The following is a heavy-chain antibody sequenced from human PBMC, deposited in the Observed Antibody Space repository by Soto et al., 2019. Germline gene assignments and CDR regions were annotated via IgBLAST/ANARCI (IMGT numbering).Heavy chain of an antibody. J-gene: IGHJ6*02. CDR1: GGSFSGYY. V-gene: IGHV4-34*01. CDR2: INHSGST. D-gene: IGHD4-17*01. Sequence: SETLSLTCAVYGGSFSGYYWTWIRQPPGKGLEWIGEINHSGSTNYNPSLKSRVTISVDTSKNQFSLKLSSVTAADTAVYYCARVSDYGDYKSCGMDVWGQGTTVTVSS. CDR3: ARVSDYGDYKSCGMDV.